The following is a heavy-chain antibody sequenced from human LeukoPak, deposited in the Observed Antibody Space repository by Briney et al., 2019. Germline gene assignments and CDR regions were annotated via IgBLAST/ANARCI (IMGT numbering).Heavy chain of an antibody. CDR1: GFTVNRNY. J-gene: IGHJ3*02. D-gene: IGHD3-22*01. CDR2: IYNGGVT. V-gene: IGHV3-53*01. CDR3: AGSSGYYPDAFDI. Sequence: PGGSLRLSCAASGFTVNRNYMSWVRQAPGKGLEWVSVIYNGGVTYYADSVKGRFTISRDNSKNTLYLQMNSLRADDTAVYYCAGSSGYYPDAFDIWGQGTMVSVSS.